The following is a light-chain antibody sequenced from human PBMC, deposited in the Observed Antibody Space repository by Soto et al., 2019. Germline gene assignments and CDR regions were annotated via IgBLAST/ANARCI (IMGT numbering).Light chain of an antibody. CDR2: AAS. CDR1: QGISSY. Sequence: DIQLPQSPSFLSASVGDRVTITCRASQGISSYLARYQQKPGKAPKLLIYAASTLQSGVPSRFSGSGSGTEFTLTISSLQPEDFATYYCQQLNSYPLTFGGGTKVEIK. V-gene: IGKV1-9*01. CDR3: QQLNSYPLT. J-gene: IGKJ4*01.